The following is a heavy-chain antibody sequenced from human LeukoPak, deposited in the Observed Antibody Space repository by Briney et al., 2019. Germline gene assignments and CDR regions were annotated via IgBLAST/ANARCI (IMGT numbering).Heavy chain of an antibody. CDR2: IIPIFGTA. Sequence: SVKVSCKASGGTFSSYAISWVRQAPGQGLEWMGGIIPIFGTANYAQQFQGRVTITTDESTSTASMQLSSLRSEDTAVYYCARGDTYYYDSSCYFCAFDIWGQGTMVTVST. V-gene: IGHV1-69*05. D-gene: IGHD3-22*01. J-gene: IGHJ3*02. CDR1: GGTFSSYA. CDR3: ARGDTYYYDSSCYFCAFDI.